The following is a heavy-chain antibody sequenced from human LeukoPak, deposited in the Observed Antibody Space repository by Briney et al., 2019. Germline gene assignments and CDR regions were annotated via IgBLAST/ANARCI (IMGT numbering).Heavy chain of an antibody. J-gene: IGHJ4*02. CDR3: ARCMGSSTYGSLAY. CDR2: IIGSDGST. D-gene: IGHD2-8*01. V-gene: IGHV3-23*01. CDR1: GFTFSSYA. Sequence: GGSLTLSCAAAGFTFSSYAMTWVRQPPGKGLQWVSAIIGSDGSTYYADSVKGRLTISRDNSKNTLYLQMNSLRAEDTAVYYCARCMGSSTYGSLAYWGQGTLVTVSS.